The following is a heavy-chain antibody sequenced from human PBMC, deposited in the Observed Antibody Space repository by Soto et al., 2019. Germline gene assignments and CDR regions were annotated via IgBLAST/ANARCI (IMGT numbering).Heavy chain of an antibody. CDR2: TYYRSKWYN. J-gene: IGHJ3*02. V-gene: IGHV6-1*01. Sequence: QTLSLICTISGGRISNNTAAWNWIRQSPSRGLEWLGRTYYRSKWYNDYAVSVKSRITINPDTSKNQFSLQLNSVTPEDTAVYYCAFGIRGWSDAFDIWGQGTMVTVSS. CDR3: AFGIRGWSDAFDI. D-gene: IGHD6-19*01. CDR1: GGRISNNTAA.